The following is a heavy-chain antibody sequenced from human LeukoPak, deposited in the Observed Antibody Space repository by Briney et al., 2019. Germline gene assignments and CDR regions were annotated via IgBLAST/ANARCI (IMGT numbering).Heavy chain of an antibody. J-gene: IGHJ2*01. CDR2: INSDGSST. CDR1: GFTFSSYW. Sequence: PGGSLRLSCAASGFTFSSYWMHWVRQAPGKGLVWVSRINSDGSSTSYADSVKGRFTISRDNAKNTLYLQMNSLRAEDTAVYYCASQSVKLGAGYGWYFDLWGRGTLVTVSS. D-gene: IGHD7-27*01. CDR3: ASQSVKLGAGYGWYFDL. V-gene: IGHV3-74*01.